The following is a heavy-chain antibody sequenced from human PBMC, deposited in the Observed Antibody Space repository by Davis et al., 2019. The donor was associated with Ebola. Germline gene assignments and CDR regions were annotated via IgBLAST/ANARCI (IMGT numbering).Heavy chain of an antibody. Sequence: AASVKVSCKASGYTFTGYYMHWVRQAPGQGLEWMGWINPNSGGTNYAQKFQGWVTMTRDTSISTAYMELSRLRSDDTAVYYCARFGTDTAIIDYWGQGTLVTVSS. CDR2: INPNSGGT. CDR3: ARFGTDTAIIDY. V-gene: IGHV1-2*04. CDR1: GYTFTGYY. J-gene: IGHJ4*02. D-gene: IGHD5-18*01.